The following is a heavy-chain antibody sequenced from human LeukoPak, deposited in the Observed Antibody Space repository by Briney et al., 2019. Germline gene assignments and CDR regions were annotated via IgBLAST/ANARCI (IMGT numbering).Heavy chain of an antibody. CDR2: ISGSAGST. D-gene: IGHD5-24*01. CDR1: GFTFSSYG. CDR3: TKAATPHYFFYYYMDV. Sequence: GGSLRLSCAASGFTFSSYGMVWVRQAPGKGLEWVSGISGSAGSTYYADSVKGRFTISRDNSKNTLYLQMNSLRAEDTAVYYCTKAATPHYFFYYYMDVWGKGTTVTISS. J-gene: IGHJ6*03. V-gene: IGHV3-23*01.